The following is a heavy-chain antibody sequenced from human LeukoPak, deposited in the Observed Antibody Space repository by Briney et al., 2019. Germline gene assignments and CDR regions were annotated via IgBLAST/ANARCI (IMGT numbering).Heavy chain of an antibody. Sequence: GGSLSPSSAASGFIVSSNYITWVRQAPGEGLEWVSGIYSAGGTSYADSVKGRFAISRDNSKNTLYLQMNSLRAGDTAVYYCLTLSSRTGPVGWGQRNLFTVSS. CDR2: IYSAGGT. J-gene: IGHJ4*02. D-gene: IGHD1-26*01. V-gene: IGHV3-53*01. CDR3: LTLSSRTGPVG. CDR1: GFIVSSNY.